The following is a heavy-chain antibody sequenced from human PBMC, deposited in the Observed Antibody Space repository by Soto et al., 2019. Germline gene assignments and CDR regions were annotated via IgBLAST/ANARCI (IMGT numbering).Heavy chain of an antibody. Sequence: ASVKVSCKASGYTFTSYAMHWVRQAPGQRLEWMGWINAGNGNTKYSQKFQGRVTITRDTSASTAYMELSSLRSEDTAVYYCATDIPDYGGNSEGLGFAFDIWGQGTMVIVSS. CDR2: INAGNGNT. V-gene: IGHV1-3*01. J-gene: IGHJ3*02. CDR3: ATDIPDYGGNSEGLGFAFDI. D-gene: IGHD4-17*01. CDR1: GYTFTSYA.